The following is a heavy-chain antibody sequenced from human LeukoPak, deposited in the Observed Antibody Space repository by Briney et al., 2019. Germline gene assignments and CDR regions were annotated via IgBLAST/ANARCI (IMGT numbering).Heavy chain of an antibody. D-gene: IGHD2-2*01. Sequence: GGSLRLSCAASGFTFSSYSMNWVRQAPGKGLEWVSSISNSGSYIYYADSVKGRFTISRDNAKNSLYLQMNSLRAEDTAVYYCANHLACGSTSCPPFDYWGQGTLVTVSS. V-gene: IGHV3-21*01. CDR1: GFTFSSYS. CDR3: ANHLACGSTSCPPFDY. CDR2: ISNSGSYI. J-gene: IGHJ4*02.